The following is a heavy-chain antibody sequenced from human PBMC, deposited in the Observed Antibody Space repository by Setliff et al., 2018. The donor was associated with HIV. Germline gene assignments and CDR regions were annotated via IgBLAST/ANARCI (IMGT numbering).Heavy chain of an antibody. CDR2: IYYSGST. CDR1: GGSFSSSSYY. D-gene: IGHD5-12*01. V-gene: IGHV4-39*01. J-gene: IGHJ6*03. Sequence: PSETLSLTCTVSGGSFSSSSYYGGWIRQHPGKGLEWIGSIYYSGSTYYNPSLKTPVTRSVDTSKNQFSLKLSSVTAADTAVYYRDRGHDNKYYYFYYMDVWGKGTTVTVSS. CDR3: DRGHDNKYYYFYYMDV.